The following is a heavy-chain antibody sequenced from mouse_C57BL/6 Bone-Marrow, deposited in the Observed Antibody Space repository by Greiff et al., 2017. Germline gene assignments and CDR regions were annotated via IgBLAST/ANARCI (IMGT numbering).Heavy chain of an antibody. D-gene: IGHD2-1*01. Sequence: VHLVESGAELVKPGASVKMSCKASGYTFTTYPLEWMKQNHGKSLEWIGNFHPYNDDTKYNEKFKGKATLTVEKSSSTVYLELSRLTSDDSAVYYCARGGNYGGYYFDYWGQGTTLTGSA. CDR2: FHPYNDDT. J-gene: IGHJ2*01. V-gene: IGHV1-47*01. CDR1: GYTFTTYP. CDR3: ARGGNYGGYYFDY.